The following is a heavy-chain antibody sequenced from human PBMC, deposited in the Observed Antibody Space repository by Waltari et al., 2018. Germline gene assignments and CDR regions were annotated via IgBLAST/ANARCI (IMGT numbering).Heavy chain of an antibody. CDR3: ARGWMVRGVFTPGYYYYMDV. CDR1: GVSFSVSY. CDR2: INHSGST. J-gene: IGHJ6*03. D-gene: IGHD3-10*01. V-gene: IGHV4-34*01. Sequence: QVQLQQWVAGLLKPSETLSLTCSFYGVSFSVSYWIWILQPPGKGLEWIGEINHSGSTNYNPSLKSRVTISVDTSKNQFSLKLSSVTAADTAVYYCARGWMVRGVFTPGYYYYMDVWGKGTTVTISS.